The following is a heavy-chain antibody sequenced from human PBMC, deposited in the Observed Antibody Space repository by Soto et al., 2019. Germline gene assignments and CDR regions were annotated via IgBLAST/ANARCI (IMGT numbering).Heavy chain of an antibody. Sequence: GGSLRLSCAASGFTFSTYGMHWVRQAPGKGLEWVAVIWYDGSNEYYADSVRGRFTISRDNSKNTLFLQMNSLTAEDTAVYYCARGYNYADYWGQGTQATVSS. D-gene: IGHD5-18*01. CDR1: GFTFSTYG. J-gene: IGHJ4*02. CDR2: IWYDGSNE. V-gene: IGHV3-33*01. CDR3: ARGYNYADY.